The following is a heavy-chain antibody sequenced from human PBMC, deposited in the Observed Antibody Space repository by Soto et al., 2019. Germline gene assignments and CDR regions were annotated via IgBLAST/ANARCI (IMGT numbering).Heavy chain of an antibody. Sequence: GGSLRLSCAASGFTFSSYGMHWVRQAPGKGLEWVAVIWYDGSNKYYADSVKGRFTISRDNSKNTLYLQMNSLRAEDTAVYYCARDSSSRIAVAGHLAYWGQGTLVTVSS. D-gene: IGHD6-19*01. CDR2: IWYDGSNK. V-gene: IGHV3-33*08. CDR3: ARDSSSRIAVAGHLAY. J-gene: IGHJ4*02. CDR1: GFTFSSYG.